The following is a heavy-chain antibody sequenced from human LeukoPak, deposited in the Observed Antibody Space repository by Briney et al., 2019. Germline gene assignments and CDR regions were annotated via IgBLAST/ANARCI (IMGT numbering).Heavy chain of an antibody. CDR3: AGQGGATVYNWFDP. D-gene: IGHD1-26*01. CDR1: GGSISSYY. CDR2: IYYSGST. J-gene: IGHJ5*02. V-gene: IGHV4-59*01. Sequence: PSETLSLTCTVSGGSISSYYWSWIRQPPGKGLEWIGYIYYSGSTNYNPSLKSRVTISVDTSKNQFSLKLSSVTAADTAVYYCAGQGGATVYNWFDPWGQGTLVTVSS.